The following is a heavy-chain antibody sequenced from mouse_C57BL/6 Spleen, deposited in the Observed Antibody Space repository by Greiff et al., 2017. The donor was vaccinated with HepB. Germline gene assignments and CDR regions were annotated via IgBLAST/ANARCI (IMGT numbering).Heavy chain of an antibody. CDR2: INPNNGGT. CDR3: ARLWSLYYAMDY. J-gene: IGHJ4*01. V-gene: IGHV1-18*01. Sequence: EVQLQQSGPELVKPGASVKIPCKASGYTFTDYNMDWVKQSHGKSLEWIGDINPNNGGTIYNQKFKGKATLTEDKSSSTAYMELRSLTSEDTAVYYCARLWSLYYAMDYWGQGTSVTVSS. D-gene: IGHD1-1*02. CDR1: GYTFTDYN.